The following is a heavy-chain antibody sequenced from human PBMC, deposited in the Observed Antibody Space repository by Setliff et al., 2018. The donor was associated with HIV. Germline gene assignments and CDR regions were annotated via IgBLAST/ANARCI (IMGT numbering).Heavy chain of an antibody. Sequence: RLSCAASGLTDTYNYMSWVRQAPGKGLGWVSVIYAGGSTYYADSVKGRFTISRDNSKNMLYLQMDSLRAEDTAVYYCARGRNRNYVVYGMDVWGQGTTVTVSS. CDR1: GLTDTYNY. D-gene: IGHD1-7*01. CDR3: ARGRNRNYVVYGMDV. V-gene: IGHV3-53*01. CDR2: IYAGGST. J-gene: IGHJ6*02.